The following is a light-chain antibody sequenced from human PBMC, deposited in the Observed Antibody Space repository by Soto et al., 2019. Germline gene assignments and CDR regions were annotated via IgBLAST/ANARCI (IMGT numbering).Light chain of an antibody. J-gene: IGKJ1*01. CDR3: HHFGSLPET. CDR1: QSVASSY. V-gene: IGKV3-20*01. Sequence: EVVVTQSPGTLSLSPGERVTLSCRASQSVASSYLAWYQQKPGRAHRLLFYSASSRATGIPDRFSGSGSGTDFTLTISRLEPEDFAVYYCHHFGSLPETFGQGTNV. CDR2: SAS.